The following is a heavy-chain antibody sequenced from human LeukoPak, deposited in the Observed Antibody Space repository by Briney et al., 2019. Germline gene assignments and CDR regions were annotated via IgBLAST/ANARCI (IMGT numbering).Heavy chain of an antibody. CDR1: GFTFDDYA. Sequence: GGSLRLSCAASGFTFDDYAMHWVRQVPGKGLEWVSGITWNSGRIAYADSVKGRFTISRDNAKNSLYLQMNSLRAEDTALYYCAKGVTTIRGWFDPWGRGTLVTVSS. J-gene: IGHJ5*02. D-gene: IGHD2-21*02. V-gene: IGHV3-9*01. CDR2: ITWNSGRI. CDR3: AKGVTTIRGWFDP.